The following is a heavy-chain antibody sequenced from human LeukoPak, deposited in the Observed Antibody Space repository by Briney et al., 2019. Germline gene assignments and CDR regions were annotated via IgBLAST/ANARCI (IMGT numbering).Heavy chain of an antibody. CDR3: AKDGTLGATASDY. Sequence: ASVKLSCKASGYTFTSYGISWVRQAPGQGLEWMGWISAYNGDTNYAQNLQGRLTMTTDTSTSTAYMELRRLRSDDTAVYYCAKDGTLGATASDYWGQGTLVSVSS. V-gene: IGHV1-18*01. CDR1: GYTFTSYG. J-gene: IGHJ4*02. D-gene: IGHD1-26*01. CDR2: ISAYNGDT.